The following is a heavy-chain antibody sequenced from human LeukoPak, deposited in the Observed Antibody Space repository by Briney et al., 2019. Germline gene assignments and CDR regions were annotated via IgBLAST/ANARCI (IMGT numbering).Heavy chain of an antibody. CDR2: IYYSGST. D-gene: IGHD1-7*01. J-gene: IGHJ6*03. CDR3: ARGLLELGYYMDV. CDR1: GGSISSGGYS. V-gene: IGHV4-30-4*07. Sequence: PSETLSLTCAVSGGSISSGGYSWSWIRQPPGKGLEWIGYIYYSGSTYYNPSLKSRGTISVDTSKNQFSLKLSSVTAADTAVCYCARGLLELGYYMDVWGKGTTVTVSS.